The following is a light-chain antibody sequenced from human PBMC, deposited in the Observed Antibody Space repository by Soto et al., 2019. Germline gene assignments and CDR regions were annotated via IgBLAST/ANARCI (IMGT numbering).Light chain of an antibody. CDR1: SGHSSYA. Sequence: QPVLIQSPSASASLGASVKLTCTLSSGHSSYAIAWHQQQPEKGPRYLMNLNSDGSHSKGDGIPDRFSGSSSGAERYLTISSLQSEDEADYYCQTWGTGIQIFGGGTKLTVL. CDR3: QTWGTGIQI. V-gene: IGLV4-69*01. CDR2: LNSDGSH. J-gene: IGLJ2*01.